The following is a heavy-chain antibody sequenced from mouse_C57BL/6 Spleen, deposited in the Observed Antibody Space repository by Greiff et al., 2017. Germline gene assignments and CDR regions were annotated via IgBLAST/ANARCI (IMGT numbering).Heavy chain of an antibody. D-gene: IGHD3-3*01. CDR3: AREGDVGYFDV. CDR2: ISYDGSN. V-gene: IGHV3-6*01. J-gene: IGHJ1*03. CDR1: GYSITSGYY. Sequence: EVQRVESGPGLVKPSQSLSLTCSVTGYSITSGYYWNWIRQFPGNKLEWMGYISYDGSNNYNPSLKNRISITRDTSKNQFFLKLNSVTTEDTATYYCAREGDVGYFDVWGTGTTVTVSS.